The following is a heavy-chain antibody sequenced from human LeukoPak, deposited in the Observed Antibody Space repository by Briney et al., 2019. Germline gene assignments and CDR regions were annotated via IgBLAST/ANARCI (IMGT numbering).Heavy chain of an antibody. V-gene: IGHV5-51*01. D-gene: IGHD3-10*02. CDR1: GYSFTNYW. J-gene: IGHJ5*01. CDR2: IYPGDSDT. Sequence: GESLQISCNGSGYSFTNYWIGWVRQMPGKGLEWMGIIYPGDSDTTYSPSFQGQVTISADKSISTAYLQWSSLKASDTAIYYCARRGYVPIRSSNWFDSWGQGTLVTVSS. CDR3: ARRGYVPIRSSNWFDS.